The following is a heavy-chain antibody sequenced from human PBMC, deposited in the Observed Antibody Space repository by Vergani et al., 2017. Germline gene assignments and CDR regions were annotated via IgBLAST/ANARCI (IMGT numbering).Heavy chain of an antibody. CDR2: ITNDGST. Sequence: EVLLVESGGDLVKPGESLTLSCASSGFTFNNSWMNWVRQAPGKGLEWISRITNDGSTDYAAPVKDRFIISRDDSENTLFLHMNSLKTEDTAVYFCTPYPLEYCVNKRCYAYFDNWGQGTLVTVSS. D-gene: IGHD2/OR15-2a*01. CDR1: GFTFNNSW. V-gene: IGHV3-15*01. J-gene: IGHJ4*02. CDR3: TPYPLEYCVNKRCYAYFDN.